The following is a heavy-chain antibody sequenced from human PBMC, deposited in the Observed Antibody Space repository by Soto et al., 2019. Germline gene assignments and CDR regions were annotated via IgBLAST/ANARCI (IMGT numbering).Heavy chain of an antibody. J-gene: IGHJ4*02. Sequence: ASVKVSCKASGYTFTSYAMHWVRQAPGQRLEWMGWISAYNGNTNYAQKLQGRVTMTTDTSTSTAYMELRSLRSDDTAVYYCARIRPSSGWYYFDYWGQGTLVTVSS. CDR3: ARIRPSSGWYYFDY. CDR1: GYTFTSYA. CDR2: ISAYNGNT. D-gene: IGHD6-19*01. V-gene: IGHV1-18*01.